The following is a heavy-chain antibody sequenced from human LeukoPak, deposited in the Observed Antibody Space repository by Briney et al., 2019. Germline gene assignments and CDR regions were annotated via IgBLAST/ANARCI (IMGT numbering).Heavy chain of an antibody. CDR2: IRYDGNSK. J-gene: IGHJ6*03. D-gene: IGHD3-10*01. Sequence: GGSLRLSCAASGFTFSTYGMHWVRQAPGKGLEWVAFIRYDGNSKNYADSVKGRFTISRDDSKNTLYLQMNSLRAEDTALYYCARLSAYYYGSYFYYYMDVWGKGTTVTVSS. V-gene: IGHV3-30*02. CDR1: GFTFSTYG. CDR3: ARLSAYYYGSYFYYYMDV.